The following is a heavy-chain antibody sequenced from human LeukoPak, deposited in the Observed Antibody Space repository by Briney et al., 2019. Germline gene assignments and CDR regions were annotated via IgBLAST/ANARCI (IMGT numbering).Heavy chain of an antibody. V-gene: IGHV5-51*01. Sequence: GESLKISCKGSGYSFTSYWIGWVRQMPGKGLEWMGIIYPGDSDTRYSPSFQGQVTISADKSISTAYLQWSSLKASDTAMYYCARQRYDSSGYYLYYFDYWGQGTLVTVSS. D-gene: IGHD3-22*01. CDR3: ARQRYDSSGYYLYYFDY. J-gene: IGHJ4*02. CDR1: GYSFTSYW. CDR2: IYPGDSDT.